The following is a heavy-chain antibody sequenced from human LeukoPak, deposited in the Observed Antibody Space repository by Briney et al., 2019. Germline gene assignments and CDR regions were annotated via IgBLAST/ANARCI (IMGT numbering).Heavy chain of an antibody. V-gene: IGHV3-30*01. Sequence: GKSLRLSCAASGFTFSNYAMHWVRQAPGKGLEWVLLISSGGTYEYYADSVKGRFTISRDNSKNTLYLQLNSLRAEDTAVYYCAGGQGPAAISGLAGFDPWGQGTLVTVSS. D-gene: IGHD2-2*01. CDR2: ISSGGTYE. CDR3: AGGQGPAAISGLAGFDP. J-gene: IGHJ5*02. CDR1: GFTFSNYA.